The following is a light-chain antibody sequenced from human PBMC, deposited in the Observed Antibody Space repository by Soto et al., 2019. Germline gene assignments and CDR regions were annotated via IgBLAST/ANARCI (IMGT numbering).Light chain of an antibody. V-gene: IGKV3-15*01. CDR3: QQYNNWPRAT. CDR1: QSINSN. CDR2: RAS. J-gene: IGKJ4*01. Sequence: IVMTQSPATLSVSPGERATLSCRAGQSINSNLAWYQQKPGQAPRLLMFRASIRATGFPARFSGSGSGTEFNITISSLQSEDSAIYYCQQYNNWPRATFGGGTKVEIK.